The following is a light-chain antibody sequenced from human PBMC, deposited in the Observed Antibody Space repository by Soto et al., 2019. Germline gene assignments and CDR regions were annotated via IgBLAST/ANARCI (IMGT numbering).Light chain of an antibody. CDR1: SSNIGAGFD. J-gene: IGLJ1*01. CDR2: GNS. V-gene: IGLV1-40*01. Sequence: HSVLTQPPSVSGAPGQRVTISCTGSSSNIGAGFDVHWYQQLPGTAPKLLIYGNSNRPSGVPDRFSGSKSGTSASLAITGLQAEDEADYYCQSYASSLSEGVFGTGTKLTVL. CDR3: QSYASSLSEGV.